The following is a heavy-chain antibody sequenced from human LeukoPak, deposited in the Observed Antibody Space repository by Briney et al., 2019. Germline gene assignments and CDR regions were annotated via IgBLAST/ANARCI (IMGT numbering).Heavy chain of an antibody. J-gene: IGHJ4*02. CDR3: AKDWDSSGWIKYYFDY. CDR2: ISYDGSNK. CDR1: GFTSSSYG. V-gene: IGHV3-30*18. D-gene: IGHD6-19*01. Sequence: PGRSLRLSCAASGFTSSSYGMHWVRQAPGKGLEWVAVISYDGSNKYYADSVKGRFTISRDNSKNTLYLQMNSLRAEDTAVYYCAKDWDSSGWIKYYFDYWGQGTLVTVSS.